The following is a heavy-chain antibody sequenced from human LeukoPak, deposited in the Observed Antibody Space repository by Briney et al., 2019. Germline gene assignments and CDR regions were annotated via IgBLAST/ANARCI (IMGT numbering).Heavy chain of an antibody. Sequence: PSETLSLTCAVYGGSFSGYYWSWIRQPPGKGLEWIGEINHSGSTNYNPSLKSRVTMSGDTSKNQFSLKLSSVTAADTAVYYCARDGSYYDSGSYYGWFDPWGQGTLVTVSS. CDR2: INHSGST. CDR1: GGSFSGYY. D-gene: IGHD3-10*01. V-gene: IGHV4-34*01. J-gene: IGHJ5*02. CDR3: ARDGSYYDSGSYYGWFDP.